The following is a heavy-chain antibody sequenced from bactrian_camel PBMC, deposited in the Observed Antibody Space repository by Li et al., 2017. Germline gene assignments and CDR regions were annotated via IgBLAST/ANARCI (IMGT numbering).Heavy chain of an antibody. Sequence: VQLVESGGGSVQAGGSLRLSCAASGYTYSSYCMGWFRQAPGKEREGVAAIDSDGTTSAADSVKGRFTISKDNAKNTLYLQMNSLKAEDTGVYYCAAGRSWWLRSLSDTSYEWWGVGPRSPSP. J-gene: IGHJ4*01. CDR1: GYTYSSYC. V-gene: IGHV3S26*01. D-gene: IGHD2*01. CDR2: IDSDGTT.